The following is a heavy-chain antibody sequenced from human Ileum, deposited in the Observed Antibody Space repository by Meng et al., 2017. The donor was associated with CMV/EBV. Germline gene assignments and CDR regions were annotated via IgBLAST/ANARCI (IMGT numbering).Heavy chain of an antibody. CDR2: IHRGGSST. J-gene: IGHJ4*02. Sequence: LCCAASVFTLGSYAMTWVRQAPGKGLEWVSLIHRGGSSTYYADSVKGRFTISRDNSKNTLYLQMDSLSAEDTAVYYCATSTWDLFDYWGQGTLVTVSS. CDR1: VFTLGSYA. CDR3: ATSTWDLFDY. V-gene: IGHV3-23*03. D-gene: IGHD2-2*01.